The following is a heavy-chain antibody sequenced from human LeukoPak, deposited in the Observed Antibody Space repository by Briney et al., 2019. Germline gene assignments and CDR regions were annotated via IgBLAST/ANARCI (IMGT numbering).Heavy chain of an antibody. CDR3: ARAYSSSWYFNWFDP. V-gene: IGHV4-39*01. CDR1: GGSISSSSYY. CDR2: IYYSGYT. Sequence: SETLSLTCTVSGGSISSSSYYWGWIRQPPGKGLEWIGTIYYSGYTYYNPSLKSRVTISVDTSKNQFSLKLSSVTAADTAVYFCARAYSSSWYFNWFDPWGQGTLVTVSS. D-gene: IGHD6-13*01. J-gene: IGHJ5*02.